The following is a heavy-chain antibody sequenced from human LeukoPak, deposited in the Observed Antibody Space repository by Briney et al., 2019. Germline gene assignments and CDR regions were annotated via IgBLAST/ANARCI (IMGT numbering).Heavy chain of an antibody. CDR3: ARTKIAAAGTYWYFDL. Sequence: SETLSLTCAVSGGSISSGGYSWSWIRQPPGKGQEWIGYIYHSGSTYYNPSLKSRVTISVDRSKNQFSLKLSSVTAADTAVYYCARTKIAAAGTYWYFDLWGRGTLVTVSS. J-gene: IGHJ2*01. V-gene: IGHV4-30-2*01. D-gene: IGHD6-13*01. CDR2: IYHSGST. CDR1: GGSISSGGYS.